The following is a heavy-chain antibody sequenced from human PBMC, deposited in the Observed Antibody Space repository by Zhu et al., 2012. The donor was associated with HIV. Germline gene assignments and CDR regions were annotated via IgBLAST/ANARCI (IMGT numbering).Heavy chain of an antibody. CDR1: GFTFSNAW. CDR2: IKSKTDGGTT. J-gene: IGHJ1*01. D-gene: IGHD1-26*01. V-gene: IGHV3-15*01. CDR3: TTWYSGSYYGAEYFQH. Sequence: EVQLVESGGGLVKPGGSLRLSCAASGFTFSNAWMSWVRQAPGKGLEWVGRIKSKTDGGTTDYAAPVKGRFTISRDDSKNXLYLQMNSLKTEDTAVYYCTTWYSGSYYGAEYFQHWGQGTWSPSPQ.